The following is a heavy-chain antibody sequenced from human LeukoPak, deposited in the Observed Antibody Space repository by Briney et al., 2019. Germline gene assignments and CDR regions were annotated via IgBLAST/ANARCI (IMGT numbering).Heavy chain of an antibody. CDR2: ISSSSSTI. CDR1: GFTFGDYA. D-gene: IGHD2-15*01. V-gene: IGHV3-48*01. J-gene: IGHJ4*02. Sequence: QPGRSLRLSCTASGFTFGDYAMSWFRQAPGKGLEWVSYISSSSSTIYYADSVKGRFTISRDNANNSLYLQMNSLRAEDTAVYYCARRSYSGLDYWGQGTLVTVSS. CDR3: ARRSYSGLDY.